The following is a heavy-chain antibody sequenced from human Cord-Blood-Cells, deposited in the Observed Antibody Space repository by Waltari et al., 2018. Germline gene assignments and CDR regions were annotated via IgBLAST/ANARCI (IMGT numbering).Heavy chain of an antibody. CDR2: INHSGST. J-gene: IGHJ4*02. Sequence: QVQLQQWGAGLLKPSETLSLTCAVYGGSFSGYYWSWNRQPPGQGLEWIGEINHSGSTNYHPSLKSRVTISVDTSKNQFSLKLSSVTAADTAVYYCARAPVDLDYWGQGTLVTVSS. V-gene: IGHV4-34*01. CDR3: ARAPVDLDY. CDR1: GGSFSGYY. D-gene: IGHD2-2*01.